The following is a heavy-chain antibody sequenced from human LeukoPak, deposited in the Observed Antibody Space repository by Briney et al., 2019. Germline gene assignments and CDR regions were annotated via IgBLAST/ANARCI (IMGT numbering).Heavy chain of an antibody. V-gene: IGHV4-31*03. Sequence: PSETLSLTCTVSGGSTSSGGYYWSWIRQHPGKGLEWIGYIYYSGSTYYNPSLKSRVTISVDTSKNQFSLKLSSVTAADTAVYYCAREVITGPRYYYYYGMDVWGQGTTVTVSS. J-gene: IGHJ6*02. CDR2: IYYSGST. D-gene: IGHD1-20*01. CDR1: GGSTSSGGYY. CDR3: AREVITGPRYYYYYGMDV.